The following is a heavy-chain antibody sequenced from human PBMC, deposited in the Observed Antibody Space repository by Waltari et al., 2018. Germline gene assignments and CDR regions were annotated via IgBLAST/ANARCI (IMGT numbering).Heavy chain of an antibody. CDR3: ATYLGAAVGTAAFDV. V-gene: IGHV4-39*01. D-gene: IGHD1-1*01. CDR1: GVSIGSSSRY. J-gene: IGHJ3*01. CDR2: MSYSGAT. Sequence: PWETQTHTVGVSGVSIGSSSRYWVVFRQPPGQGLGWIGTMSYSGATYSSPSHNSRVTISSGTSKNQLSLKLASMTAAEAAVYFCATYLGAAVGTAAFDVW.